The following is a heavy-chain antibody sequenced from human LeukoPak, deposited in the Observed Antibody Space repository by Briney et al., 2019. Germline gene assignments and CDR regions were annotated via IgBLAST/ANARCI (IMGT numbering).Heavy chain of an antibody. CDR2: IYYSGST. J-gene: IGHJ6*03. Sequence: SETLSLTCTVSGGSISSSRYSWGWIRQPPGKGLEWIGSIYYSGSTYYNPSLKSRVTISVDTSKNQFSLKLSSVTAADTAVYYCARVYNYYYYYYMDVWGKGTTVTVSS. V-gene: IGHV4-39*07. CDR3: ARVYNYYYYYYMDV. CDR1: GGSISSSRYS.